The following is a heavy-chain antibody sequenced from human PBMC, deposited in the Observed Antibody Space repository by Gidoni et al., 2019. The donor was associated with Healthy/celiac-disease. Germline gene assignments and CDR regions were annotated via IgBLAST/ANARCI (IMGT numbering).Heavy chain of an antibody. CDR1: GYTFTSYG. V-gene: IGHV1-18*01. J-gene: IGHJ4*02. D-gene: IGHD6-13*01. CDR2: ISTYNSNT. Sequence: QVQLVQSGAEVKKPGASVKASCKASGYTFTSYGISWVRQAPGQGLGWLGWISTYNSNTNYAQKLQGRVTMTTSTTTSTAYMELRSLRSDDTAVYYCARDWEAGYSPTDYWGQGTLVTVSS. CDR3: ARDWEAGYSPTDY.